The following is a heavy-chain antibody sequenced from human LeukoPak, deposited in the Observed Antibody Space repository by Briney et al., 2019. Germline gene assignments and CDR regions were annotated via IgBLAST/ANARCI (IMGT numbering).Heavy chain of an antibody. CDR1: GYSISSGYY. CDR2: IYHSGST. J-gene: IGHJ4*02. CDR3: ARGVVGYSGYDLDY. Sequence: SETLSLTCTVSGYSISSGYYWGWIRQPPGKGLEWIGSIYHSGSTYYNPSLKSRVTISVDTSKNQFSLKLSSVTAADTAAYYCARGVVGYSGYDLDYWGQGTLVTVSS. D-gene: IGHD5-12*01. V-gene: IGHV4-38-2*02.